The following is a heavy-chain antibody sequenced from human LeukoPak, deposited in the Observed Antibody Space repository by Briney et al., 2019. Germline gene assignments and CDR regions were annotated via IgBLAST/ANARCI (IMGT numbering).Heavy chain of an antibody. CDR1: GLTFNTYA. J-gene: IGHJ4*02. CDR3: AKRGSRDFDY. D-gene: IGHD6-13*01. V-gene: IGHV3-23*01. Sequence: PGGSLRLSCAASGLTFNTYAMNWFRQGPAKGLEWVSSIGGAGDTTDYADSVKGRFTISRDNSKNTLDLQMNSLRAEDTAVYYCAKRGSRDFDYWGQGTLVTVSS. CDR2: IGGAGDTT.